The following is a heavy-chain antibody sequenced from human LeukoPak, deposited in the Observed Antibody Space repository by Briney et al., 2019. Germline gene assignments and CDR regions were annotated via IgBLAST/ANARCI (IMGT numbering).Heavy chain of an antibody. J-gene: IGHJ6*02. Sequence: GGSLRLSCAASGFTFSSYGMHWVRQAPGKGLEWVAVISYDGSNKYYADSVKGRFTISRDNSKNTLYLQMNSLRAEDTAVYYCARRQSWGPYYYGMDVWGQGTTVTVSS. CDR3: ARRQSWGPYYYGMDV. CDR2: ISYDGSNK. CDR1: GFTFSSYG. V-gene: IGHV3-30*03. D-gene: IGHD6-13*01.